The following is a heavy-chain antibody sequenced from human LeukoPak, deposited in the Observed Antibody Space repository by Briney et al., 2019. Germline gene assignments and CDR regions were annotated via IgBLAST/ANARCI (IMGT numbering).Heavy chain of an antibody. J-gene: IGHJ3*02. CDR1: GFPFADYA. CDR3: VKDIVTVAGTGVDVFDI. CDR2: ISWNSGST. Sequence: PGGSLRLSCAVSGFPFADYAMHWVRQAPGKGLEWVSGISWNSGSTVYAESVKGRFTIFRDNAKNSLILQMNSLRADDMAVYYCVKDIVTVAGTGVDVFDIWGLGTMVTVSS. V-gene: IGHV3-9*03. D-gene: IGHD6-19*01.